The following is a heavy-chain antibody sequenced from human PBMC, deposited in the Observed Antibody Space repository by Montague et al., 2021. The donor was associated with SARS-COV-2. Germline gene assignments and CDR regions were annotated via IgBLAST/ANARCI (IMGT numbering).Heavy chain of an antibody. Sequence: SETLSLTCTVSGGSITSSSCYWVWNPQPPGKGLEWIGSFYSSGDTSPTLTLKIRVTISVSTSKKEISLNLISVTAADTAVYYCALRVTIFGVVMIPALYHAFDIWGQGTVVTVSS. J-gene: IGHJ3*02. CDR1: GGSITSSSCY. D-gene: IGHD3-3*01. CDR2: FYSSGDT. V-gene: IGHV4-39*01. CDR3: ALRVTIFGVVMIPALYHAFDI.